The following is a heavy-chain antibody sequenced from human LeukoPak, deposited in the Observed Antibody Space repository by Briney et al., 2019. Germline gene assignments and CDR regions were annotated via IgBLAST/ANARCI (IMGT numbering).Heavy chain of an antibody. J-gene: IGHJ6*03. Sequence: GGSLRLSCAASGFTFSSYSMNWVRQAPGKGLEWVSSITSSGRYIYYADSVKGRFTISRDNSENSLYLQMNSLRAEDTAVYYCARDPYSGSYGNYYYFMDVWGKGTTVTISS. V-gene: IGHV3-21*01. CDR3: ARDPYSGSYGNYYYFMDV. CDR2: ITSSGRYI. D-gene: IGHD1-26*01. CDR1: GFTFSSYS.